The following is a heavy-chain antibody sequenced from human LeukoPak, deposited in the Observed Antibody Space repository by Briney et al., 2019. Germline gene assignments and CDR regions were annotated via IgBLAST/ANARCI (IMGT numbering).Heavy chain of an antibody. Sequence: SETLSLTCTVSGFSISSGYYWGWFRQPPGKGLVWIGSIYHSGSTYYNLSFKSRVTISLNTSKNYFSLKLNSVTPADTAVYYCARGSTTGTTSYFHPWGQGTMVTVCS. CDR2: IYHSGST. CDR3: ARGSTTGTTSYFHP. CDR1: GFSISSGYY. V-gene: IGHV4-38-2*02. D-gene: IGHD1-1*01. J-gene: IGHJ5*02.